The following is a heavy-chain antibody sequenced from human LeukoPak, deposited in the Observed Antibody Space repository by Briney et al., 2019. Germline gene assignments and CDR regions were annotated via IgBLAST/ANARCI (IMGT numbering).Heavy chain of an antibody. J-gene: IGHJ4*02. D-gene: IGHD2-21*02. CDR1: GFNFANHA. V-gene: IGHV3-23*01. CDR3: VREDTPATANY. CDR2: ISGGGDIT. Sequence: PGGSLRLPCAASGFNFANHAMSWVRQPPGKGLEWVSAISGGGDITYYADSVTGRFTISRDNSKDTLFLQMHSLRPGDTAVYYCVREDTPATANYWGQGTLVTISS.